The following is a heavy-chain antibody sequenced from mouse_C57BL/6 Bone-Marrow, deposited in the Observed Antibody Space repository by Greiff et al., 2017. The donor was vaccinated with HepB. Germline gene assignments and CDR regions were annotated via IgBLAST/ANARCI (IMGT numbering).Heavy chain of an antibody. V-gene: IGHV1-63*01. D-gene: IGHD2-3*01. Sequence: VQRVESGAELVRPGTSVKMSCKASGYTFTNYWIGWAKQRPGHGLEWIGDIYPGGGYTNYNEKFKGKATLTADKSSSTAYMQFSSLTSEDSAIYYCARNYDGYYAYWGQGTLVTVSA. J-gene: IGHJ3*01. CDR2: IYPGGGYT. CDR3: ARNYDGYYAY. CDR1: GYTFTNYW.